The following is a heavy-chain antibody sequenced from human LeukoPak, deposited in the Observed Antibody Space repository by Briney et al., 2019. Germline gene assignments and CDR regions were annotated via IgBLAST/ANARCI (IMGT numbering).Heavy chain of an antibody. V-gene: IGHV4-59*01. CDR1: GASINDNY. Sequence: PSETLSLTCSVSGASINDNYWTWSRQPPGKGLEWIGYVYHTGTSGYHPSLKSRVAMSLDTSKNQVSLNLRSVTAADTAVYFCTRVVNGGHFDSWGQGTLVTVSS. CDR2: VYHTGTS. D-gene: IGHD2-8*01. CDR3: TRVVNGGHFDS. J-gene: IGHJ4*02.